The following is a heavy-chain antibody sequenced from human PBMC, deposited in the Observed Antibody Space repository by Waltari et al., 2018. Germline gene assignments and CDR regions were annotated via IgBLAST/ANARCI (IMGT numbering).Heavy chain of an antibody. CDR3: ARKESSWYGFFVFDY. J-gene: IGHJ4*02. CDR1: GYTFTSYD. V-gene: IGHV1-8*03. CDR2: MKRSSGNT. Sequence: QVQLVQSGAEVKKPGASVKVSCKASGYTFTSYDINWVRQATGQGRGRMGWMKRSSGNTGNAQKFQGRVTITRNTTISTAYRELSSLRSEDTAVYYCARKESSWYGFFVFDYWGQGTLGTVSS. D-gene: IGHD6-13*01.